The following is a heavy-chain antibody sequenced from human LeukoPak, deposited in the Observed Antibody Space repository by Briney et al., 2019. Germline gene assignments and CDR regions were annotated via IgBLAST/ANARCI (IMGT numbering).Heavy chain of an antibody. CDR3: ARDKRLTVTFDY. V-gene: IGHV4-39*07. CDR2: IYYSGST. D-gene: IGHD4-17*01. CDR1: GGSISSSSYY. Sequence: SETLSLTCTVSGGSISSSSYYWGWIRQPPGKGLEWIGSIYYSGSTYYNPSLKSRVTISVDTSKNQFSLKLSSVTAADTAVYYCARDKRLTVTFDYWGQGTLVTVSS. J-gene: IGHJ4*02.